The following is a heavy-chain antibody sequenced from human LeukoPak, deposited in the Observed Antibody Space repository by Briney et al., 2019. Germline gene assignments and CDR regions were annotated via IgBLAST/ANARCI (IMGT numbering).Heavy chain of an antibody. D-gene: IGHD2/OR15-2a*01. Sequence: GGSLRLSCAASGFTFSSYGTHWVRQAPGKGLEWVAVIWYDGSNKYYADSVKGRFTISRDNSKNTLYLQMNSLRAEDTAVYYCARVLFHSLAVFDYWGQGTLVTVSS. CDR1: GFTFSSYG. J-gene: IGHJ4*02. CDR3: ARVLFHSLAVFDY. CDR2: IWYDGSNK. V-gene: IGHV3-33*01.